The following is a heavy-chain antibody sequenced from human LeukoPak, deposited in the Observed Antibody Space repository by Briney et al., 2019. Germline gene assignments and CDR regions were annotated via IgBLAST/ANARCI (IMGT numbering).Heavy chain of an antibody. V-gene: IGHV3-23*01. CDR3: AKDQLRYSDY. J-gene: IGHJ4*02. CDR2: ISGSGANT. D-gene: IGHD3-9*01. CDR1: GFTFSSYA. Sequence: GGSLRLSCAASGFTFSSYAMSWVRQAPGKGLEWVSTISGSGANTYYADSVKGRFTISRDNSKNTLYLQMNSLRAEDTAVYYCAKDQLRYSDYWGQGTLVTVSS.